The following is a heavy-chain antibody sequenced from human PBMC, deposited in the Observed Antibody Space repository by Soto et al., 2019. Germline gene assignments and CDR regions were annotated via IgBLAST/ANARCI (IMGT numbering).Heavy chain of an antibody. CDR2: LYGGGSS. CDR1: GFTVGSSY. CDR3: ARASIAVVTTIDY. J-gene: IGHJ4*02. V-gene: IGHV3-66*01. Sequence: EVQLVESGGGLVQPGGSLSLSCAASGFTVGSSYMSWVRQAPGKGLEWVSVLYGGGSSYYADSVKGRFTISRDNRKNTLYLQMKSLTAEDTAVYYCARASIAVVTTIDYWGQGTLVTVSS. D-gene: IGHD2-21*02.